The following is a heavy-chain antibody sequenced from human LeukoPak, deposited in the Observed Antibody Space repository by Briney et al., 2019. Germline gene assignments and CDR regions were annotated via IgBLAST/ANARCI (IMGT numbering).Heavy chain of an antibody. CDR3: ARVATVLRYFDWLLRHYYYYMDV. CDR2: ISAYNGNT. J-gene: IGHJ6*03. CDR1: GDTFITYY. V-gene: IGHV1-18*04. Sequence: ASVKVSCKASGDTFITYYMYWVRQAPGQGREWMGWISAYNGNTNYAQKLQGRVTMTTDTSTSTAYMELRSLRSDDTAVYYCARVATVLRYFDWLLRHYYYYMDVWGKGTTVTISS. D-gene: IGHD3-9*01.